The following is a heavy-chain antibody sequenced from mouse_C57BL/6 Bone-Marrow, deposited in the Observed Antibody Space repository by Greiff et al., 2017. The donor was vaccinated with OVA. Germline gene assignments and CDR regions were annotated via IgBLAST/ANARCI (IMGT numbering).Heavy chain of an antibody. Sequence: ESGPGLVKPSQSLSLTCSVTGYSITSGYFWNWIRQFPGNKLEWMGYIRYDGSNNYTPYLKNRSSITRDTSKNQFFLKLYDVTAEDTATYYWARALRRGWFAYWGQGALVTVSA. V-gene: IGHV3-6*01. CDR2: IRYDGSN. CDR1: GYSITSGYF. CDR3: ARALRRGWFAY. J-gene: IGHJ3*01.